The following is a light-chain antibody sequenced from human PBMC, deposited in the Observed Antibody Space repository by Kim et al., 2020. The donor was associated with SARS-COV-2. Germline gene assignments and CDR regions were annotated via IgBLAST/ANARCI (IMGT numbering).Light chain of an antibody. CDR1: SSNIGSKY. J-gene: IGLJ3*02. Sequence: GQRVTIPCSGSSSNIGSKYVYWYQRLPGTAPKLLIYRNNHRPSGVPDRFSGSKSGTSASLAITGLRSEDEADYFCASWDDSLSGRVFGGGTQLTVL. CDR3: ASWDDSLSGRV. CDR2: RNN. V-gene: IGLV1-47*01.